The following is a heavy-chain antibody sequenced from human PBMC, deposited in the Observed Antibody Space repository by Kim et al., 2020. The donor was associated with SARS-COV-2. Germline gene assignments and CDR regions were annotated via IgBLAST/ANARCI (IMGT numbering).Heavy chain of an antibody. D-gene: IGHD3-9*01. CDR3: AHRRAHGDILTGYYTEEYFDY. CDR1: GFSLSTSGVG. Sequence: SGPTLVNPTQTLTLTCTFSGFSLSTSGVGVGWIRQPPGKALEWLALIYWDDDKRYSPSLKSRLTITKDTSKNQVVLTMTNMDPVDTATYYCAHRRAHGDILTGYYTEEYFDYWGQGTLVTVSS. CDR2: IYWDDDK. V-gene: IGHV2-5*02. J-gene: IGHJ4*02.